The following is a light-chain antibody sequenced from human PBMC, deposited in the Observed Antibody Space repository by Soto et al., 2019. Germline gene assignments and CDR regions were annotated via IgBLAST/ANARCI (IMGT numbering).Light chain of an antibody. CDR2: DVS. Sequence: QSALTQPASVSGSPGQSITISCTGTSSDVGGYKYVSWYQQHPGKAPKLIIYDVSNRPSGVSNRFSGSKSGNTASLTISGLQAEDEADYYCTSYTTSIALLFGGGTKVTVL. V-gene: IGLV2-14*01. CDR3: TSYTTSIALL. CDR1: SSDVGGYKY. J-gene: IGLJ2*01.